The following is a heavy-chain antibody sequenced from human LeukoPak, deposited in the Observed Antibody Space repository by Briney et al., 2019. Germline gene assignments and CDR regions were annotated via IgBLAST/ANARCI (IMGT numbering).Heavy chain of an antibody. D-gene: IGHD3-10*01. CDR1: GYTFTSYD. CDR3: ARSDDDYYGSGSYYSY. J-gene: IGHJ4*02. CDR2: MNPNSGNT. Sequence: ASVKVSCKASGYTFTSYDINWVRQATGQGLEWMGWMNPNSGNTGYAQKFQGRVTMTRDTSISTAYMELSRLRSDDTAVYYCARSDDDYYGSGSYYSYWGQGTLVTVSS. V-gene: IGHV1-8*02.